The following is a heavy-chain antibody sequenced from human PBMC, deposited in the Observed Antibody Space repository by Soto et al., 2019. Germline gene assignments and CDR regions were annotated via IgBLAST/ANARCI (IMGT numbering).Heavy chain of an antibody. D-gene: IGHD3-16*01. Sequence: KSSETLSLTCTVSGGSISTYFWSWIRQPPGKGLEWIGYIYYSGYTNYNPSLKSRVTISVDTSKNQFSLKLSSVTAADTAVYYCARDLGDYAEPGYYYYMDVWGKGTTVTVSS. CDR3: ARDLGDYAEPGYYYYMDV. J-gene: IGHJ6*03. CDR1: GGSISTYF. V-gene: IGHV4-59*01. CDR2: IYYSGYT.